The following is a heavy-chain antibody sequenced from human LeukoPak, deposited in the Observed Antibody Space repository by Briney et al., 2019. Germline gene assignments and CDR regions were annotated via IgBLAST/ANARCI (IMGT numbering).Heavy chain of an antibody. CDR2: ISGSGGST. D-gene: IGHD6-19*01. CDR3: ARDRDSSGWGGDY. Sequence: GGSLRLSCAASGFAFSNYAMSWVRQAPGKGLEWVSSISGSGGSTYYADSVKGRFTISRDNAKNSLYLQMNSLRAEDTAVYYCARDRDSSGWGGDYWGQGTLVTVSS. CDR1: GFAFSNYA. V-gene: IGHV3-23*01. J-gene: IGHJ4*02.